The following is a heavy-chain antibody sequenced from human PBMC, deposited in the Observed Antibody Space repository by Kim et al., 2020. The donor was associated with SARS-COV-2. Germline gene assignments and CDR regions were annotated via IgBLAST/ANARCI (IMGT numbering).Heavy chain of an antibody. Sequence: SETLSLTCAVSGVSFSSYYWSWVRQPPGKGLEWIGEINYSGSTNYNPSLKSRVTISADTSKNQFFLQLINVTAADTAVYYCSRGVRGTLLVEGTVAYDS. J-gene: IGHJ5*01. CDR3: SRGVRGTLLVEGTVAYDS. V-gene: IGHV4-34*01. CDR1: GVSFSSYY. D-gene: IGHD3-10*01. CDR2: INYSGST.